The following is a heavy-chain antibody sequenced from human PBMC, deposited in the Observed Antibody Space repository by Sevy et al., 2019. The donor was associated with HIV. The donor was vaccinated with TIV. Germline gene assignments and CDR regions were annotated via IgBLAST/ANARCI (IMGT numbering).Heavy chain of an antibody. J-gene: IGHJ4*02. D-gene: IGHD6-19*01. CDR2: IYYSGST. Sequence: SETLSLTCTVSGGSISSYYWSWIRQPPGKGPEWIGYIYYSGSTNYNPSLKSRVTISVDTSKNQFSLKLSSVTAADTAVYYCAREGPDIVSSGWDYFDYWGQGTLVTVSS. V-gene: IGHV4-59*01. CDR3: AREGPDIVSSGWDYFDY. CDR1: GGSISSYY.